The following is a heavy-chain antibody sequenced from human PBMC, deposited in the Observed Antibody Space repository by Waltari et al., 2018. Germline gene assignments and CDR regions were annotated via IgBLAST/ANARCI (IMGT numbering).Heavy chain of an antibody. CDR2: ISYDGVIK. J-gene: IGHJ4*02. Sequence: QVQVVESGGGVLQPGRSLRVSCPAPGFNFHSYPMNWVRQAPGQGLEWVAFISYDGVIKNYADSVKGRFTISRDNSKNTVYLQMSSLTSADTAVYFCAREATMREYFDYWGQGAQVTVSS. CDR3: AREATMREYFDY. D-gene: IGHD5-12*01. V-gene: IGHV3-30*04. CDR1: GFNFHSYP.